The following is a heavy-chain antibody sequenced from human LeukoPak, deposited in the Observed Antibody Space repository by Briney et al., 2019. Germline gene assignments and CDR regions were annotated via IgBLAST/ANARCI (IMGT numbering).Heavy chain of an antibody. J-gene: IGHJ5*02. CDR1: GYTFTSYG. CDR3: ARQYYYDSSGYYYH. CDR2: ISAYNGNT. D-gene: IGHD3-22*01. V-gene: IGHV1-18*01. Sequence: ASVKVSCKTSGYTFTSYGISWVRQAPGQGLEWMGWISAYNGNTNYARKLQGRVTMTTDTSTSTAYMELRSVRSDDTDVYYCARQYYYDSSGYYYHWGQGTLVTVSS.